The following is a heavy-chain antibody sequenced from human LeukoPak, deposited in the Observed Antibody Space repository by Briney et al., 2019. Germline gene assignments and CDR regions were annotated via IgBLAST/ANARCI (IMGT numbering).Heavy chain of an antibody. V-gene: IGHV3-7*01. D-gene: IGHD3-9*01. CDR1: GFTFSSSW. Sequence: GGSLRLSCAASGFTFSSSWMTWVRQAPGKGLEWVANIKQDGSDKSYVDSVKGRFTISRDNAKNSLYPQMNSLRAEDTAVYHCARGNILTAWGQGTLVTVSS. J-gene: IGHJ5*02. CDR2: IKQDGSDK. CDR3: ARGNILTA.